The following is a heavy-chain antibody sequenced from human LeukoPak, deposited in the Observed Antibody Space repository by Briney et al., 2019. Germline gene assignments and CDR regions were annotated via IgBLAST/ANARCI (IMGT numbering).Heavy chain of an antibody. V-gene: IGHV3-30*03. D-gene: IGHD4-17*01. J-gene: IGHJ4*02. Sequence: GGSLRLSCAASGFTFSSYGMHWVRQAPGKGLEWVAVISYDGSNKYYADSVKGRFTISRDNAKNSLYLQMNSLRAEDTAVYYCARGWYGDYGEMMFDYWGQGTLVTVSS. CDR1: GFTFSSYG. CDR2: ISYDGSNK. CDR3: ARGWYGDYGEMMFDY.